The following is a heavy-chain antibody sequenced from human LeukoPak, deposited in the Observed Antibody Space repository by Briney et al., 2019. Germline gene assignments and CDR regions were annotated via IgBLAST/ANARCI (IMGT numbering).Heavy chain of an antibody. CDR2: ISSSSSYI. V-gene: IGHV3-21*01. D-gene: IGHD2-21*02. Sequence: GGSLRLSCAASGFTFSSYSMNWVRQAPGKGLEWVSSISSSSSYIYYADSVKGRFTISRDNAKNSLYLQMNSLRAEDTAVYYCARDGVTDPFGFDYWGQGTLVTVSS. CDR3: ARDGVTDPFGFDY. J-gene: IGHJ4*02. CDR1: GFTFSSYS.